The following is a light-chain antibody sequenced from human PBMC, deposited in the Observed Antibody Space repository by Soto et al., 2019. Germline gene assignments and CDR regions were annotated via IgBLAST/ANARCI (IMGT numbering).Light chain of an antibody. J-gene: IGLJ1*01. V-gene: IGLV2-18*01. CDR1: SSDVDNYNR. CDR3: SLYTSSSTFV. CDR2: EVT. Sequence: QSALNQPPSVSGSPGQSVTISCTGTSSDVDNYNRVSWYQQPPGTAPKLMIYEVTNRPSGVPDRFSGSKSGNTASLTISGLQAEDEADYYCSLYTSSSTFVFGTGTKVTVL.